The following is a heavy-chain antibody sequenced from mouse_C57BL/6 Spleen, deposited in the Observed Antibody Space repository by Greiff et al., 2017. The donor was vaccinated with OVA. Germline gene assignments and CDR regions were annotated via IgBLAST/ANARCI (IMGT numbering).Heavy chain of an antibody. CDR3: ARDHYYEYDEGYFDY. Sequence: EVKLMESGGGLVKPGGSLKLSCAASGFTFSSYAMSWVRQTPEKRLEWVATISDGGSYTYYPDNVKGRFTISRDNAKNNLYLQMRHLKSEDTAMYYCARDHYYEYDEGYFDYWGQGTTLTVSS. D-gene: IGHD2-4*01. J-gene: IGHJ2*01. CDR2: ISDGGSYT. V-gene: IGHV5-4*01. CDR1: GFTFSSYA.